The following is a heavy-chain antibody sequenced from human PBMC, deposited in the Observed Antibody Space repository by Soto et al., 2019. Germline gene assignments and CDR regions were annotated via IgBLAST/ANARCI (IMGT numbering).Heavy chain of an antibody. CDR3: ARGPELLPRMGFFFVS. CDR2: ISYDGSET. J-gene: IGHJ4*01. Sequence: QVQLVESGGGVVQPGKSLRLSCGASGFIFDNFALHWVRQSPGKGLEWVAAISYDGSETYYAASVKGRFTISRANSHNTLYLQMNNLRREDTALYYCARGPELLPRMGFFFVSWGHGTLVTVS. V-gene: IGHV3-30-3*01. CDR1: GFIFDNFA. D-gene: IGHD1-26*01.